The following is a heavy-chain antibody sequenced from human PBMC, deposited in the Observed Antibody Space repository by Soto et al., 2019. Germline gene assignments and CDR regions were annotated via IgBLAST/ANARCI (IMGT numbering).Heavy chain of an antibody. CDR3: ARDGWIFGVVITFDY. CDR1: GFTFGSYS. CDR2: ISSFSTYT. D-gene: IGHD3-3*01. J-gene: IGHJ4*02. V-gene: IGHV3-21*01. Sequence: GSLRLSCVGSGFTFGSYSMNWVRQAPGKGLEWVSSISSFSTYTYYGDSVKGRFTITRDNSKNSLYLQMDSLRAEDTAVYYCARDGWIFGVVITFDYWGQGTLVTVSS.